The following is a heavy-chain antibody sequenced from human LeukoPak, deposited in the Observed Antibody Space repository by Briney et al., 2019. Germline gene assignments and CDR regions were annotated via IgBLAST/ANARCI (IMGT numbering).Heavy chain of an antibody. Sequence: GGSLRLSCAASGFTFSSYAIHWVRQAPGKGLEWVAVISSDGRDKHHADSVKGRFTISRDNSKNTLYLQTNSLRAEDTAVYYCARDLRRIAAYYFDYWGQGTLITVSS. CDR2: ISSDGRDK. D-gene: IGHD6-25*01. CDR3: ARDLRRIAAYYFDY. CDR1: GFTFSSYA. V-gene: IGHV3-30*03. J-gene: IGHJ4*02.